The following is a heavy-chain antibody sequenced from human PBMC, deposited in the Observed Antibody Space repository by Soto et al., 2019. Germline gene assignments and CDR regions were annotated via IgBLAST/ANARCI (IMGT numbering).Heavy chain of an antibody. CDR3: ARESSGSYHTRWFDP. D-gene: IGHD1-26*01. CDR1: GGSISSGGYY. CDR2: IYYSGST. V-gene: IGHV4-31*03. J-gene: IGHJ5*02. Sequence: PSETLSLTCTVSGGSISSGGYYWSWILQHPGKGLEWIGYIYYSGSTYYNPSLKSRVTISVDTSKNQFSLKLSSVTAADTAVYYCARESSGSYHTRWFDPWGQGTLVTVSS.